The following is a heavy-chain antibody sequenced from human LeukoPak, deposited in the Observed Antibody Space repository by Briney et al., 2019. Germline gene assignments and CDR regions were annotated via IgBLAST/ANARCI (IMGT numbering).Heavy chain of an antibody. CDR1: GFTFRSYW. CDR2: IKQDGSEK. D-gene: IGHD1-14*01. V-gene: IGHV3-7*01. Sequence: GGSLRLSCAASGFTFRSYWMSWVRQAPGKGLEWVANIKQDGSEKYYVDSVKGRFTISRDNAKNSLYLQMNSLRAEDTAVCYCSATRSHFDYWGQGTLVTVSS. CDR3: SATRSHFDY. J-gene: IGHJ4*02.